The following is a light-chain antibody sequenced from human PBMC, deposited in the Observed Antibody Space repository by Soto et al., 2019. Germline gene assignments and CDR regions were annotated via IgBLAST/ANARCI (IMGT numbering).Light chain of an antibody. J-gene: IGKJ4*01. CDR1: QDISNY. V-gene: IGKV1-33*01. Sequence: DIQMTQSPSSLSASVGDRVTITCQASQDISNYLNWYQQKPGKAPKFLIHDASNLETGVPSRFSGSGSGTDFTFTISSLQPEDIATYYCQQYDSLPLTFGGGTKVEIK. CDR2: DAS. CDR3: QQYDSLPLT.